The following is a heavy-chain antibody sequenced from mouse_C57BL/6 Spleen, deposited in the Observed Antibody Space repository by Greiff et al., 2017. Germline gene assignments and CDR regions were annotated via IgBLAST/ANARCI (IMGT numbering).Heavy chain of an antibody. D-gene: IGHD2-3*01. CDR2: ISSGSSTI. Sequence: DVKLVESGGGLVKPGGSLKLSCAASGFTFSDYGMHWVRQAPEKGLEWVAYISSGSSTIYYADTVKGRFTISRDNAKNTLFLQMTSLRSEDTAMYYCARCPYDGYYGYAMDYWGQGTSVTVSS. V-gene: IGHV5-17*01. CDR1: GFTFSDYG. CDR3: ARCPYDGYYGYAMDY. J-gene: IGHJ4*01.